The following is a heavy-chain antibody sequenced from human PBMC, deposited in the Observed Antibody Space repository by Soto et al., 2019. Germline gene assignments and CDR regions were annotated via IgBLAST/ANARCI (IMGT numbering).Heavy chain of an antibody. CDR2: ISSSSSYI. D-gene: IGHD2-2*01. CDR1: GFTFSSYS. Sequence: EVQLVESGGGLVKPGGSLRLSCAASGFTFSSYSMNWVRQAPGKGLEWVSSISSSSSYIYYADSVKGRFTISRDNAKKLLYLQINRLRAEDTAWYYCARDLPYCSRNSCYPGGSYWGQGTLVTVSS. J-gene: IGHJ4*02. CDR3: ARDLPYCSRNSCYPGGSY. V-gene: IGHV3-21*01.